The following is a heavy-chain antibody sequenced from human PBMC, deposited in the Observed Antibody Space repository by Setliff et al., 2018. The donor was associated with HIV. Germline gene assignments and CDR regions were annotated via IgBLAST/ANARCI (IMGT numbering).Heavy chain of an antibody. CDR2: IYHGGST. D-gene: IGHD6-13*01. V-gene: IGHV4-38-2*01. CDR1: GYSISSGYY. Sequence: SETLSLTCAVSGYSISSGYYWGWVRQPPGKGLEWIGSIYHGGSTYYNPSLKSRVTISVDTSKNQFSLKLSSVTAADTAVYFCARGRGSSSSWPIDYWGQGTLVTVSS. CDR3: ARGRGSSSSWPIDY. J-gene: IGHJ4*02.